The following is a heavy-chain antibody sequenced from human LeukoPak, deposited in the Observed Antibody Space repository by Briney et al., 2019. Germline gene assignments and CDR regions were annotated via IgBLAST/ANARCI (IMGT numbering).Heavy chain of an antibody. Sequence: PGGSLRLSCAASGFTFSNSWMSWVRQAPGKGLEWVANIKPDGTEKYYVDSLKGQFTISRDNAKNTLYLQVNSLRAEDTAVYYCARDAPGRIDYWGQGTVVTVSS. CDR1: GFTFSNSW. CDR2: IKPDGTEK. V-gene: IGHV3-7*01. J-gene: IGHJ4*02. CDR3: ARDAPGRIDY. D-gene: IGHD1-14*01.